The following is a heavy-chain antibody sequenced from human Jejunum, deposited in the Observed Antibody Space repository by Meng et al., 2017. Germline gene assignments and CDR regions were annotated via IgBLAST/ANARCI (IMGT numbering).Heavy chain of an antibody. CDR1: GGSFSSYY. CDR2: ISHSGDT. CDR3: AKNNWFDP. V-gene: IGHV4-34*01. J-gene: IGHJ5*02. Sequence: QVQLKQWGAGLLKPSEILSLTCVVSGGSFSSYYWSWIRQPPGKGLEWIGEISHSGDTKYNPSLMSRVTISADTSKNQFSLKLTSVTAADTAVYYCAKNNWFDPWGQGTLVTVSS.